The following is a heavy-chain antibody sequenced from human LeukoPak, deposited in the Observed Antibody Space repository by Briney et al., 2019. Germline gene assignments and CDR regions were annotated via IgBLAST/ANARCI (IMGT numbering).Heavy chain of an antibody. V-gene: IGHV3-23*01. D-gene: IGHD6-13*01. CDR3: AKGTENYSWSTFDY. CDR2: ISGSGGST. J-gene: IGHJ4*02. Sequence: GGSLRLSCAAPGFTFSSYAMSWVRQAPGKGLEWVSAISGSGGSTYYADSVKGRFTISRDNSKNTLYLQMNSLRAEDTAVYYCAKGTENYSWSTFDYWGQGTLVTVSS. CDR1: GFTFSSYA.